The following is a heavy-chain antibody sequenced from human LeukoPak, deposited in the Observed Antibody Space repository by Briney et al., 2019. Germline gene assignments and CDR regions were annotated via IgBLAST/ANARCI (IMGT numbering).Heavy chain of an antibody. J-gene: IGHJ4*02. V-gene: IGHV3-33*01. D-gene: IGHD1-7*01. CDR2: IIENGYDK. CDR1: GFTFSSYG. CDR3: ARDYVTPGITGTTSPLDY. Sequence: PGGSLRLSCAASGFTFSSYGMHWVRQAPGKGLEWVSGIIENGYDKYYADSVKGRFTISRDNSKNTLYLQMNSLRADDTAVYYCARDYVTPGITGTTSPLDYWGQGILVSVSS.